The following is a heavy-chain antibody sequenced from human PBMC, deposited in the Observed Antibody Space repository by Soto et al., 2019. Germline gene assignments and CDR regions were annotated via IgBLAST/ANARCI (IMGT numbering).Heavy chain of an antibody. CDR3: ARSVVISIHFYY. CDR1: GGSVRGGSYY. D-gene: IGHD2-21*01. V-gene: IGHV4-61*01. CDR2: IYYSGST. J-gene: IGHJ4*02. Sequence: QVQMQESGPGLVKPSETLSLTCTVSGGSVRGGSYYWSWIRQPPGRGLEWIGYIYYSGSTNYNPSRKRRGTVSVETSKNQFPLKLSSVTGADTAVYYSARSVVISIHFYYWGQGTLVTVSP.